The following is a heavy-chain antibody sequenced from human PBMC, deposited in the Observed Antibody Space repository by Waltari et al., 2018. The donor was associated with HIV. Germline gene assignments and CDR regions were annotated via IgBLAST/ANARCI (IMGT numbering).Heavy chain of an antibody. CDR3: ARDTLNFYFGLDV. CDR1: GFTFSQYA. V-gene: IGHV3-48*02. CDR2: ISSESTNI. J-gene: IGHJ6*02. Sequence: EEQLVEAGGGGVIKRGESLRLSCVGSGFTFSQYATNWVRQAPGKGLGLIAYISSESTNIQYADSVKGRFTVSRDNAKESLYLQMNSLRDGDTAVYYCARDTLNFYFGLDVWGQGTTVTVSS. D-gene: IGHD3-9*01.